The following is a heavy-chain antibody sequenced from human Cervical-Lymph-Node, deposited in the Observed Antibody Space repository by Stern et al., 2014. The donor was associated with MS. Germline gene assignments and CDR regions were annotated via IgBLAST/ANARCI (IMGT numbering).Heavy chain of an antibody. Sequence: QVQLVQSGAEVKKPGSSVKVSCKASGGSFSSYAFSWVRQAPGQGLEWVGVIIPIIGTANYAQKFQGRVTISADDSIKTAYMEVTSLTSEDTAVYYCARDQRHYGSGHYAFDIWGQGTMVTVSS. CDR3: ARDQRHYGSGHYAFDI. CDR2: IIPIIGTA. D-gene: IGHD3-10*01. J-gene: IGHJ3*02. V-gene: IGHV1-69*01. CDR1: GGSFSSYA.